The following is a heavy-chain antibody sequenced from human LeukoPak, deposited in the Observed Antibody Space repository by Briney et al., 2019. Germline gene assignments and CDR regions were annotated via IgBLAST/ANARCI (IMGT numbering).Heavy chain of an antibody. CDR3: VRSGFCSGATCSYQWSLGWFDP. V-gene: IGHV1-8*01. D-gene: IGHD2-15*01. J-gene: IGHJ5*02. Sequence: ASVKVSCKASGYTFTSYDINWARHASGQGLEWMGWMNPNSGNTGYAQKFQGRVTMSRDTSINTAYMEMSNLRSEDTAIYYCVRSGFCSGATCSYQWSLGWFDPWGQGTQVIVSS. CDR2: MNPNSGNT. CDR1: GYTFTSYD.